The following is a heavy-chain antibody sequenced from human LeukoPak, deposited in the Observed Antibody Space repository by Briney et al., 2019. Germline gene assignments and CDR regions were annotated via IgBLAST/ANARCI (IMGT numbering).Heavy chain of an antibody. V-gene: IGHV4-59*01. CDR1: GGSISSYY. J-gene: IGHJ1*01. CDR3: ARVRGDFETD. CDR2: RYYSGST. D-gene: IGHD3-16*01. Sequence: PSETLSLTCSVSGGSISSYYWTWIRQPPGKGLEWIGYRYYSGSTTYNTSLKSRVTISVDTSKSQFSLKLISVTAADTAIYYCARVRGDFETDWGQGTLVTVSS.